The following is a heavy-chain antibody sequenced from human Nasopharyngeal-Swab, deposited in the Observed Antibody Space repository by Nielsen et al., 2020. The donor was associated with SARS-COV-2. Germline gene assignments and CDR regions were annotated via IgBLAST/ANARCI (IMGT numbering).Heavy chain of an antibody. CDR1: GFTFDDYA. V-gene: IGHV3-9*01. D-gene: IGHD1-1*01. J-gene: IGHJ5*02. CDR2: ISWNSGSI. CDR3: AKDQYNWNDYGWFDP. Sequence: SLKISCAASGFTFDDYAMHWVRQAPGKGLEWVSGISWNSGSIGYADSVKGRFTISRDNARNSLYLQMNSLRAEDTALYYCAKDQYNWNDYGWFDPWGQGTLVTVSS.